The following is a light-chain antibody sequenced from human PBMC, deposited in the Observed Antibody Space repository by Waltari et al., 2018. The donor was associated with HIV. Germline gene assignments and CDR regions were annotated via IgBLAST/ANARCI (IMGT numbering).Light chain of an antibody. CDR1: TTVLGIFDS. CDR3: CSYTAIHTLI. CDR2: GVY. J-gene: IGLJ2*01. V-gene: IGLV2-14*01. Sequence: QSALTHPASVSASPAPSITISCAGTTTVLGIFDSFSWYQQHPGRAPQLMIFGVYSRPSGVSSRFSGSKSGNTASLTISGLQAEDEANYYCCSYTAIHTLIFGGGTKLTVL.